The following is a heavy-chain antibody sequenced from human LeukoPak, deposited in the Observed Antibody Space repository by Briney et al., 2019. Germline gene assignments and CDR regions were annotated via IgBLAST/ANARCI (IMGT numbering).Heavy chain of an antibody. CDR2: IIPIFGTA. CDR3: ARASGNGGY. V-gene: IGHV1-69*01. CDR1: GYSYTNYW. J-gene: IGHJ4*02. Sequence: KISCKGSGYSYTNYWISWVRQAPGQGLEWMGGIIPIFGTANYAQKFQGRVTITADESTSTAYMELSSLRSEDTAVYYCARASGNGGYWGQGTLVTVSS. D-gene: IGHD2-8*01.